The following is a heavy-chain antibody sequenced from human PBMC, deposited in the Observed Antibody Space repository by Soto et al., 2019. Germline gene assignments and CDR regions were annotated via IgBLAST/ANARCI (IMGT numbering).Heavy chain of an antibody. CDR1: GFTFSSYS. CDR3: ASHPRDSGGYWYYFDY. J-gene: IGHJ4*02. V-gene: IGHV3-21*01. CDR2: ISSSSSYI. Sequence: EVQLVESGGGLVKPGGSLRLSCAASGFTFSSYSIKWVRQAPGKGLEWVSSISSSSSYIYYADSVKGRFTISRDNAKNSLYLQMNGLRAEDTAVYYCASHPRDSGGYWYYFDYWGQGTLVTVSS. D-gene: IGHD3-22*01.